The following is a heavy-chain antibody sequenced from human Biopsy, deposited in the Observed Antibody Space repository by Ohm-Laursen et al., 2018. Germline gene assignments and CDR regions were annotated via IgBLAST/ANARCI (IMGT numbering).Heavy chain of an antibody. CDR3: ARATNSTGWPYYYFYGMDV. D-gene: IGHD2/OR15-2a*01. CDR2: IYNSGST. CDR1: GGSMSSYY. J-gene: IGHJ6*02. V-gene: IGHV4-59*07. Sequence: SDTLSLTCTVSGGSMSSYYWTWIRQPPGKGLEWIGYIYNSGSTNYNPSLKSRVTISVAVDTSKNQFSLRLNSVTAADTAAYYCARATNSTGWPYYYFYGMDVWGQGTTVTVSS.